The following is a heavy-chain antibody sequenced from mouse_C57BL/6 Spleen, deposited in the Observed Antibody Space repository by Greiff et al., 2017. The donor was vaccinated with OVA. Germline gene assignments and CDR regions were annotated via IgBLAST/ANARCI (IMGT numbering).Heavy chain of an antibody. CDR1: GYTFTDYY. CDR3: ARHGSSYYYGQDYAMDY. J-gene: IGHJ4*01. CDR2: FYPGSGSI. Sequence: VQLQQSGPELVKPGASVKISCKASGYTFTDYYINWVKQRSGQGLEWIGWFYPGSGSIKYNEKFKDKATLTADKSSSTVYMELSRLTSEDSAVYFCARHGSSYYYGQDYAMDYWGQGTSVTVSS. V-gene: IGHV1-62-2*01. D-gene: IGHD1-1*01.